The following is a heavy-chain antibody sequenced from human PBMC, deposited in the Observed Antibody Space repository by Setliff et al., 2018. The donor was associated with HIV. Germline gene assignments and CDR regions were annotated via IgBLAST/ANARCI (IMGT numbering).Heavy chain of an antibody. CDR2: INHSGST. J-gene: IGHJ4*02. V-gene: IGHV4-34*01. CDR1: GGSFSFYY. Sequence: SETLSLTCAVYGGSFSFYYWSWIRQPPGKGLEWIGEINHSGSTNYNPSLKSRVTISVDTSKNQFSLNLTSVTAADTAVYYCARGSRNYYGSGALDYWGQGTLVTVSS. D-gene: IGHD3-10*01. CDR3: ARGSRNYYGSGALDY.